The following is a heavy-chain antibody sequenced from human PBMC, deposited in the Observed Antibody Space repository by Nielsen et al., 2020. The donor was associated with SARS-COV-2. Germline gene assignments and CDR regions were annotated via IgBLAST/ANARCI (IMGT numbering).Heavy chain of an antibody. Sequence: GESLKISCAASGFTFSSYSMNWVRQAPGKGLEWVSYISSSSTIYYADSVKGRFTISRDNAKNSLYLQMNSLRAEDTAVYYCAKDLGQWLGNFDYWGQGTLVTVSS. V-gene: IGHV3-48*01. CDR3: AKDLGQWLGNFDY. CDR1: GFTFSSYS. J-gene: IGHJ4*02. D-gene: IGHD6-19*01. CDR2: ISSSSTI.